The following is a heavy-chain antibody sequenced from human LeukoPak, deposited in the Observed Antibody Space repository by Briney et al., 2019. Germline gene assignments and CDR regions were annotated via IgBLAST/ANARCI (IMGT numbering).Heavy chain of an antibody. J-gene: IGHJ5*02. Sequence: PGRSLRLFCAASGFTFSSYAMHWVRQAPGKGLEWVAVISYDGSNKYYADSVKGRFTISRDNSKNTLYLQMNSLRAEDTAVYYCARDAASAVLLWFGESHNWFDPWGQGTLVTVSS. D-gene: IGHD3-10*01. CDR2: ISYDGSNK. V-gene: IGHV3-30-3*01. CDR1: GFTFSSYA. CDR3: ARDAASAVLLWFGESHNWFDP.